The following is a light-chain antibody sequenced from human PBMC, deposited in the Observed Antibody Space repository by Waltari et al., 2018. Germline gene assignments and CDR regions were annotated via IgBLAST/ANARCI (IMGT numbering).Light chain of an antibody. CDR3: CSYAGRGTYV. CDR2: EVI. J-gene: IGLJ1*01. CDR1: TSDVGNYDL. V-gene: IGLV2-23*02. Sequence: QSALTQPASVSGTPGQSLTISRTGTTSDVGNYDLVSWYQQPPGKAPKLLICEVIKRPSGVASRFSGSKSGNTASLTISGLQGEDEADYYCCSYAGRGTYVFGSGTKVTVL.